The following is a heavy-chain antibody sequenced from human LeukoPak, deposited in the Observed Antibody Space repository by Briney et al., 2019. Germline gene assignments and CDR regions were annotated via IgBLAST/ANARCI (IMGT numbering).Heavy chain of an antibody. Sequence: GGTLRLSCAASGFTFSSYGMSWVRQAPGKGLECVSSISGSVGTIYYADSVKGRFTISRDNSKNTLYLQMNKLRAVDSAVYYCAKDLSGYGPYWYFDLWGRGTLVTVSS. CDR3: AKDLSGYGPYWYFDL. CDR2: ISGSVGTI. J-gene: IGHJ2*01. CDR1: GFTFSSYG. V-gene: IGHV3-23*01. D-gene: IGHD6-25*01.